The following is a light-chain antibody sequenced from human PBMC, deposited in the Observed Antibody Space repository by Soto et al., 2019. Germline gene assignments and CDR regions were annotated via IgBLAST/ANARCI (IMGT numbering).Light chain of an antibody. J-gene: IGKJ2*01. V-gene: IGKV1-5*01. CDR2: DAS. CDR1: QSISSW. Sequence: DIPMTQSPSTLSASIGDRVTITCRASQSISSWLAWYQQKPGKAPKLLIYDASSLESGVPSRFSGSGSGTEFTLTISSLQPADFATYYCQQYNSYSGTFGQGTKLEIK. CDR3: QQYNSYSGT.